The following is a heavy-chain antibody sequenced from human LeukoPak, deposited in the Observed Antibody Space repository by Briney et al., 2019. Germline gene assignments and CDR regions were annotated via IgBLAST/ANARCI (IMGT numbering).Heavy chain of an antibody. CDR2: INSDGSST. V-gene: IGHV3-74*01. J-gene: IGHJ4*02. CDR3: ATEAGYDSSGSPDY. D-gene: IGHD3-22*01. Sequence: GGSLRLSCAASGFTFSSYWMHWVRQAPGKGLVWVSRINSDGSSTSYADSVKGRFTISRDNPKNTLYLQMNSLRAEDTAVYYCATEAGYDSSGSPDYWGQGTLVTVSS. CDR1: GFTFSSYW.